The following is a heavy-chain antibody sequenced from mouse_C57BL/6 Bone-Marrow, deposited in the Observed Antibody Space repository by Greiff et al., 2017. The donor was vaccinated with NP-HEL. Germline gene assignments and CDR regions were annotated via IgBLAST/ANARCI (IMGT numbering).Heavy chain of an antibody. V-gene: IGHV5-4*01. CDR3: ARDGYGYDEFAY. Sequence: DVQLVESGGGLVKPGGSLKLSCAASGFTFSSYAMSWVRQTPEKRLEWVATISDGGSYTYYPDNVKGRFTISRDNAKNNLYLQMSHLKSEDTAMYYCARDGYGYDEFAYWGQGTLVTVSA. CDR1: GFTFSSYA. J-gene: IGHJ3*01. D-gene: IGHD2-2*01. CDR2: ISDGGSYT.